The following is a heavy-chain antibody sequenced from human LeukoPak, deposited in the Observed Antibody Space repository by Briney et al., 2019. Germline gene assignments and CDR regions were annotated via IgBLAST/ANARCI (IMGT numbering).Heavy chain of an antibody. D-gene: IGHD5-18*01. J-gene: IGHJ1*01. Sequence: GGSLRLSCAASGFTFSSYAMHWVRQAPGKGLEWVAIIWYDGSNKYYGNSVRGRFTISRDNSKNTVYPQMNSLRDDDTAVYYCARAGLHLWPTNWGQGTLVTVSS. CDR2: IWYDGSNK. V-gene: IGHV3-33*01. CDR1: GFTFSSYA. CDR3: ARAGLHLWPTN.